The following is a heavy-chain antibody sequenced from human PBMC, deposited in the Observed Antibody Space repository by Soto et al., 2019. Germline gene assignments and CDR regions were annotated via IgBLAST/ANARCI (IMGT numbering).Heavy chain of an antibody. J-gene: IGHJ4*02. CDR2: IIPVFGTT. CDR1: GDTFSGYP. V-gene: IGHV1-69*18. D-gene: IGHD3-10*01. CDR3: ARDGGFGELKY. Sequence: QVQWVQSGAELKKPGSSVKVSCQASGDTFSGYPINWVRQAPGEGLEWMGRIIPVFGTTNDAQRVEGSVTFTADESTNTASMELRGLLSEDTAVYYCARDGGFGELKYWGPGTLVTVSS.